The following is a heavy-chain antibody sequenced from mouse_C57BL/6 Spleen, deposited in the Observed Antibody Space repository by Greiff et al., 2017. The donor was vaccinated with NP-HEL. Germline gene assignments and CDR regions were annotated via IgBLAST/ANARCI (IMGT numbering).Heavy chain of an antibody. V-gene: IGHV1-50*01. J-gene: IGHJ1*03. CDR3: ARRGGYRYFDV. Sequence: QVQLQQPGAELVKPGASVKLSCKASGYTFTSYWMQWVKQRPGQGLEWIGEIDPSDSNTNYNQKFKGKATLTVDTSSSTAYMQLSSLTSEDSAVYYCARRGGYRYFDVWGTGTTVTVSS. CDR1: GYTFTSYW. CDR2: IDPSDSNT.